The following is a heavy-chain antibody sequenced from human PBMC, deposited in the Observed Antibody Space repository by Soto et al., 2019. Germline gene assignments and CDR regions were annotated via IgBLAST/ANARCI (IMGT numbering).Heavy chain of an antibody. Sequence: EVQLVESGGGSVQPGGSLRLSCAASGFSFSSYFMAWVRQAPGEGLVSVSHVPGDGSRASYADSVRGRFTISRDNAKNTLYLQMDSLRDDDTAIYYCARENWYSLDVLGQGTTVTVSS. J-gene: IGHJ6*02. D-gene: IGHD1-26*01. CDR2: VPGDGSRA. V-gene: IGHV3-74*01. CDR1: GFSFSSYF. CDR3: ARENWYSLDV.